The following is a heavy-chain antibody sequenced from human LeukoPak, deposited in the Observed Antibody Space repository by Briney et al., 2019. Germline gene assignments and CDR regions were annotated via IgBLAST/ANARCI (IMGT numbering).Heavy chain of an antibody. Sequence: SETLSLTCTVSGDSISNYYWSWIRQPPGKGLEWIGYIYYSGSTNYNPSLKSRVTITVDTSKNRFSLQLSSVTTADTAVYYCARGRIVYYYMDVWGKGTTVTISS. D-gene: IGHD2/OR15-2a*01. CDR1: GDSISNYY. CDR3: ARGRIVYYYMDV. J-gene: IGHJ6*03. V-gene: IGHV4-59*01. CDR2: IYYSGST.